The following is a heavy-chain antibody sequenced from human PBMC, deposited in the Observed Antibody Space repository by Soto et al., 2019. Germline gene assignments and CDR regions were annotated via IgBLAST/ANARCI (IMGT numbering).Heavy chain of an antibody. CDR1: GGSISSSICY. Sequence: SETLSLTCTVSGGSISSSICYWGWIRQPPGKGLEWIGSIYYSGSTYYNPSLKIRVTISVDTSKNHFSLKLTFVTATDTAVYYCARRLGDPYYYMDVWGKGTTVTVSS. J-gene: IGHJ6*03. D-gene: IGHD3-10*01. CDR3: ARRLGDPYYYMDV. CDR2: IYYSGST. V-gene: IGHV4-39*02.